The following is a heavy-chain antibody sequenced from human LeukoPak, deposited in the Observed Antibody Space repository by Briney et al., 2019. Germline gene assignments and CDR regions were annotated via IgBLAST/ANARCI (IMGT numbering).Heavy chain of an antibody. J-gene: IGHJ4*02. V-gene: IGHV3-21*01. CDR3: ARGEENYDYVWGSYRYTSLLDY. Sequence: GGSLRLSCAASGFTFSSYSMNWVRKAPGKGLEWVSSISSSSGYIYYADSVKGRFTISRDNAKNSLYLQMNSLRAEDTAVYYCARGEENYDYVWGSYRYTSLLDYWGQGTLVTVSS. CDR1: GFTFSSYS. D-gene: IGHD3-16*02. CDR2: ISSSSGYI.